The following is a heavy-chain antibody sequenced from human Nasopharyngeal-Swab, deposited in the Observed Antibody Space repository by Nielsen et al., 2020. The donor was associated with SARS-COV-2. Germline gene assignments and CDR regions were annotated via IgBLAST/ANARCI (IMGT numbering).Heavy chain of an antibody. CDR2: ISWNSGSI. D-gene: IGHD6-6*01. V-gene: IGHV3-9*01. J-gene: IGHJ6*02. Sequence: GGSLRLSCAASGFTFDDYAMHWVRQAPGKGLEWVSGISWNSGSIGYADSVKGRFTISRDNAKNSLYLQMNSLRAEDTAVYYCARDPVAARTPHYYYGMDVWGQGTTVTVSS. CDR1: GFTFDDYA. CDR3: ARDPVAARTPHYYYGMDV.